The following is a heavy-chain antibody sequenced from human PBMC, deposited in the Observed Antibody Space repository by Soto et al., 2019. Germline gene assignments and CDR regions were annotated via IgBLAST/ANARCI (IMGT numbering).Heavy chain of an antibody. J-gene: IGHJ4*02. CDR1: GFTFSSYA. CDR2: ISGSGGST. Sequence: PGGSRRLSCAASGFTFSSYAMSWVRQAPWKGLEWVSAISGSGGSTYYADSVKGRLTISRDNSKNTLYLQMNSLRAEDTAVYYCAKLTLRIAVAGPFDYWGQGTLVTVSS. D-gene: IGHD6-19*01. CDR3: AKLTLRIAVAGPFDY. V-gene: IGHV3-23*01.